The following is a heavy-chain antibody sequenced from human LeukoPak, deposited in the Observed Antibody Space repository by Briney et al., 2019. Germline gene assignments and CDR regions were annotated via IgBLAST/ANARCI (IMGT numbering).Heavy chain of an antibody. CDR3: AKEEGYTSDY. CDR2: IKQDGSEK. V-gene: IGHV3-7*03. D-gene: IGHD5-24*01. CDR1: GFTFSSHW. Sequence: GGSLRLSCAASGFTFSSHWMSWVRQAPGKGLEWVANIKQDGSEKYYLDSVKGRFTISRDNAKDSLYLQMSSLRAEDTAVYYCAKEEGYTSDYWGQGALVTVSS. J-gene: IGHJ4*02.